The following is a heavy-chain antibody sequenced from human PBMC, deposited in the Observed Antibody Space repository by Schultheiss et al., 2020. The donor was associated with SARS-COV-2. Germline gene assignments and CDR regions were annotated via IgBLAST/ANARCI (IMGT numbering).Heavy chain of an antibody. D-gene: IGHD2-15*01. V-gene: IGHV3-74*01. CDR1: GFTFSSYA. CDR3: AKGGFGDYSDAFDI. J-gene: IGHJ3*02. Sequence: GESLKISCAASGFTFSSYAMSWVRQAPGKGLVWVSRINSDGSSTSYADSVKGRFTISRDNSKNTLYLQMNSLRAEDTALYYCAKGGFGDYSDAFDIWGQGTMVTVSS. CDR2: INSDGSST.